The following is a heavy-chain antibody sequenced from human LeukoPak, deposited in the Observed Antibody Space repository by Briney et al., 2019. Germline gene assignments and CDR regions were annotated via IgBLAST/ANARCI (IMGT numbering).Heavy chain of an antibody. D-gene: IGHD2-2*01. CDR2: ISGSGGST. CDR1: GFTFSSYW. V-gene: IGHV3-23*01. J-gene: IGHJ4*02. CDR3: ARTRNIVVVPAAYFDY. Sequence: GGSLRLSCAASGFTFSSYWMHWVRQAPGKGLEWVSAISGSGGSTYYADSVKGRFTISRDNSKNTLYLQMNSLRAEDTAVYYCARTRNIVVVPAAYFDYWGQGTLVTVSS.